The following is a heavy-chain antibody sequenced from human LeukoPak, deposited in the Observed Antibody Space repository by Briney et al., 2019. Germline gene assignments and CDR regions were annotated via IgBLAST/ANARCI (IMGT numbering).Heavy chain of an antibody. Sequence: GGSLRLSCAASGFTFGDHIMNWVRQLPGKRLEWVAYVSGSGSTVYYADSVKGRFTISRDDAKNSLYLQMNSLRAEDTAVYYCAKVPRQHDNWFDPWGQGTLVTVSS. CDR3: AKVPRQHDNWFDP. J-gene: IGHJ5*02. V-gene: IGHV3-48*01. D-gene: IGHD6-13*01. CDR2: VSGSGSTV. CDR1: GFTFGDHI.